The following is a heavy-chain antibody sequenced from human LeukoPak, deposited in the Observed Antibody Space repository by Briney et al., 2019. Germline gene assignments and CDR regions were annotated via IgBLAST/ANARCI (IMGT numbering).Heavy chain of an antibody. CDR2: ISGSGGST. V-gene: IGHV3-23*01. D-gene: IGHD3-22*01. J-gene: IGHJ5*02. CDR3: AGYYDSSGYINWFDP. CDR1: GFTFSSYA. Sequence: PGGSLRLSCAASGFTFSSYAMSWVRQAPGKGLEWVSAISGSGGSTYYADSVKGRFTISRDNSKNTLYLQMNSLRAEDTAVYYCAGYYDSSGYINWFDPWGQGTLVTVSS.